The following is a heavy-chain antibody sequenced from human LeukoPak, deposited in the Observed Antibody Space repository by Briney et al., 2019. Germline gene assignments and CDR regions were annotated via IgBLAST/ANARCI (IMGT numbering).Heavy chain of an antibody. D-gene: IGHD2-8*01. Sequence: GGSLRLSCAASGFTFRTSVIHWVRQAPGKGLEWVALTRNDGRDKYYRDSVKGRFTISRDVSQNTLYLEMHNLKPEDTGIYYCAKSYNGLDFWGQGTMVTVSS. CDR1: GFTFRTSV. CDR2: TRNDGRDK. CDR3: AKSYNGLDF. J-gene: IGHJ4*02. V-gene: IGHV3-30*02.